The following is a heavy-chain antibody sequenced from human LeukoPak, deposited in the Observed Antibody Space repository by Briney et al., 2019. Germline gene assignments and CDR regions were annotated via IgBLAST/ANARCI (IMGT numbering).Heavy chain of an antibody. CDR2: IYSGGST. CDR3: AVSYYYGSGSYPVAY. Sequence: GGSLRLSCAASGFTVSSNYMSWVRQAPGKGLEWVSVIYSGGSTYYADSVKGRFTISRDNSKNTLYLQMNSLRAEDTAVYYCAVSYYYGSGSYPVAYWGQGTLVTVSS. J-gene: IGHJ4*02. CDR1: GFTVSSNY. V-gene: IGHV3-53*01. D-gene: IGHD3-10*01.